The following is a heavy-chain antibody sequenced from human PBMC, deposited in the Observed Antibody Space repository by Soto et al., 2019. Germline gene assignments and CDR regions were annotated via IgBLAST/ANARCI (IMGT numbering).Heavy chain of an antibody. Sequence: EEQLVESGGDLVQPGGSLRLSCAASGFTVSNNYMSWVRQAPGKGLEWVSLIYSGGSTYYADSVKGRFTISRDSSKNTLYPQMNSLRAGDTAMYYCAAYSHKGYWGQGTLVTVSS. D-gene: IGHD3-16*01. CDR2: IYSGGST. CDR1: GFTVSNNY. CDR3: AAYSHKGY. J-gene: IGHJ4*02. V-gene: IGHV3-66*01.